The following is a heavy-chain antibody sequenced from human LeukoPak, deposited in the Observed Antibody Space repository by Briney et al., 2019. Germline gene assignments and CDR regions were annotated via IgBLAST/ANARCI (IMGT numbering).Heavy chain of an antibody. V-gene: IGHV1-8*01. CDR2: MNPNSGNT. CDR1: GYTFTSYD. D-gene: IGHD3-16*02. J-gene: IGHJ5*02. CDR3: ARGLLYVWGSYRYTDNWFDP. Sequence: VASVKVSCKASGYTFTSYDINWVRQATGQGLEWMGWMNPNSGNTGYAQKFQGRVTMTRNTSISTAYMELSSLRSEDTAVCYCARGLLYVWGSYRYTDNWFDPWGQGTLVTVSS.